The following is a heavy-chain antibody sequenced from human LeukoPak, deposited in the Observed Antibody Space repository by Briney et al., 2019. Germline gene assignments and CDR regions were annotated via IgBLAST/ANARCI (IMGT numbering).Heavy chain of an antibody. D-gene: IGHD1-26*01. CDR1: GFTFSSYA. CDR2: ISYDGSNK. CDR3: ARDRGAEGCFDY. Sequence: TGGSLGLSCAASGFTFSSYAMHWVRQAPGKGLEWVAVISYDGSNKYYADSVKGRFTISRDNSKNTLYLQMNSLRAEDTAVYYCARDRGAEGCFDYWGQGTLVTVSS. V-gene: IGHV3-30*04. J-gene: IGHJ4*02.